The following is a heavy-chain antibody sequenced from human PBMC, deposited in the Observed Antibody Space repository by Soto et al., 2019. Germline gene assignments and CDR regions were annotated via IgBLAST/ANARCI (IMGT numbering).Heavy chain of an antibody. CDR1: GFSLSTSGVG. D-gene: IGHD4-17*01. V-gene: IGHV2-5*02. CDR3: AHKGYGDYPLDY. J-gene: IGHJ4*02. CDR2: IYWDDSY. Sequence: QITLKESGPTLVKPTQTLTLTCTFSGFSLSTSGVGVGWISQPPGKALEWLAVIYWDDSYHYSPSLRSRLTITKDTSKNQVVLTMTNMDPVDTATYYCAHKGYGDYPLDYWGQGTLVTVSS.